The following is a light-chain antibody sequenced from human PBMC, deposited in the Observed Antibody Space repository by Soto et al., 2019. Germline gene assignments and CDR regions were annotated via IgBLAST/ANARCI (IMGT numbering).Light chain of an antibody. Sequence: DIQMTQSPSSLSASVGDRVTITCRASQSISSYLNWYQQKPGKAPNFLIYAASNLQSGDPSRFSGSGSGTEFTLTISSLQPEDFATYYCQQSYSTLAFGPGTKVDIK. J-gene: IGKJ3*01. CDR1: QSISSY. V-gene: IGKV1-39*01. CDR3: QQSYSTLA. CDR2: AAS.